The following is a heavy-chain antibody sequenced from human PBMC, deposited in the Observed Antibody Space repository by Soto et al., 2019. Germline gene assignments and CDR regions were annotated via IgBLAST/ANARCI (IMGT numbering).Heavy chain of an antibody. CDR3: ARVGNSSSGYYYYYMDV. V-gene: IGHV4-4*02. CDR2: IYHSGST. D-gene: IGHD6-6*01. CDR1: SGSLSSSNW. J-gene: IGHJ6*03. Sequence: SETLSLTCAVSSGSLSSSNWWSWVRQPPGKGLEWIGEIYHSGSTNYNPSLKSRVTISVDKSKNQFSLKLSSVTAADTAVYYCARVGNSSSGYYYYYMDVWGKGTTVTVSS.